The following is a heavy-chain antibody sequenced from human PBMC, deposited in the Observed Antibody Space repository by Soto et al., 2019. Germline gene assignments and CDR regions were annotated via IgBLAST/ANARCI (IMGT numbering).Heavy chain of an antibody. J-gene: IGHJ6*02. Sequence: GGSLRLSCAASGFTFSSYSMNWVRQAPGKGLEWVSYVSSSSSTIYYADSVKGRFTISRDNAKNSLYLQMNSLRDEDTAVYYCAIVEDSDFWSGYYRRGPLDVWGQGTTVTVSS. CDR3: AIVEDSDFWSGYYRRGPLDV. V-gene: IGHV3-48*02. CDR2: VSSSSSTI. CDR1: GFTFSSYS. D-gene: IGHD3-3*01.